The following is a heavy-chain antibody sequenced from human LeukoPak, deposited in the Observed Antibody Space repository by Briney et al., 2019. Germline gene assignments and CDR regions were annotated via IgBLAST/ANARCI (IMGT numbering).Heavy chain of an antibody. D-gene: IGHD6-13*01. CDR3: AGDCRAGYSSSPIDY. CDR2: IKQDGSGK. V-gene: IGHV3-7*01. J-gene: IGHJ4*02. Sequence: PGGSLRLSCAASGFSFRNAWMSWVRQAPGKGLEWVANIKQDGSGKYYVDSVKGRFTISRDNAKNSLYLQMNSLRAEDTAVYYCAGDCRAGYSSSPIDYWGQGTLVTVSS. CDR1: GFSFRNAW.